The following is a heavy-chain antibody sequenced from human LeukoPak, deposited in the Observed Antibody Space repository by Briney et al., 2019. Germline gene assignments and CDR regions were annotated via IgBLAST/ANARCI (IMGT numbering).Heavy chain of an antibody. V-gene: IGHV4-34*01. Sequence: SETLSLTCAVYGGSFSGYYWSWIRQPPGKGLEWIGEINHSGSTNYNPSLKSRVTISVDTSKDQFSLKLSSVTAADTAVYYCARRKFWQQPTYYFDYWGQGTLVTVSS. CDR2: INHSGST. CDR1: GGSFSGYY. D-gene: IGHD6-13*01. J-gene: IGHJ4*02. CDR3: ARRKFWQQPTYYFDY.